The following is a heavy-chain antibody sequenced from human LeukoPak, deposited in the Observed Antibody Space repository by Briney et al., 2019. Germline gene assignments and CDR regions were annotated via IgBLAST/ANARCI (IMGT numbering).Heavy chain of an antibody. D-gene: IGHD2-21*02. CDR3: ARDKLDIVVVTASLDY. J-gene: IGHJ4*02. CDR2: IWPNGSNK. Sequence: GGSLRLSCAASGFTFSTYGMHWVRQAPGKGLEWVAVIWPNGSNKYHADSMKGRFTISRDNAKNSLYLQMNSLRAEDTAVYYCARDKLDIVVVTASLDYWGQGTPVTVSS. CDR1: GFTFSTYG. V-gene: IGHV3-33*01.